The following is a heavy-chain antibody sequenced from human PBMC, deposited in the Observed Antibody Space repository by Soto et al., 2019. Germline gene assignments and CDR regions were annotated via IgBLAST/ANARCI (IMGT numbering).Heavy chain of an antibody. Sequence: SETLSLTCTVSGASISVHSYYWSWIRQPPGKGLEWIGYIYYSGSTYYNPSLKSRVTISVDTSKNQFSLKLSSVTAADTAVYYCARERVSTNWFDPWGQGTLVTVSS. CDR3: ARERVSTNWFDP. J-gene: IGHJ5*02. CDR1: GASISVHSYY. V-gene: IGHV4-30-4*01. CDR2: IYYSGST.